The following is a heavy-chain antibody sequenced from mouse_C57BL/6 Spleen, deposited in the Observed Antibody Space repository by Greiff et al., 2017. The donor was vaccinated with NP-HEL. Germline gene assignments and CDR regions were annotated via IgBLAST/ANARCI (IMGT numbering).Heavy chain of an antibody. V-gene: IGHV1-82*01. J-gene: IGHJ2*01. CDR1: GYAFSSSW. Sequence: QVQLQQSGPELVKPGASVKISCKASGYAFSSSWMNWVKQRPGKGLEWIGRIYPGDGDTNYNGKFKGKATLTADKSSSTAYMQLSSLTSEDSAVYFCARDPIYYGSSRYYFDYWGQGTTLTVSS. CDR2: IYPGDGDT. CDR3: ARDPIYYGSSRYYFDY. D-gene: IGHD1-1*01.